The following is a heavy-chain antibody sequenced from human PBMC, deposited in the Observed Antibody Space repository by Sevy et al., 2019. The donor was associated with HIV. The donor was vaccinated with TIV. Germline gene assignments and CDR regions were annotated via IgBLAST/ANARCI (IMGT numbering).Heavy chain of an antibody. D-gene: IGHD3-16*01. V-gene: IGHV4-30-2*01. CDR1: GGSISTGGFS. J-gene: IGHJ3*01. CDR3: VRGPSYGYVSYGFDV. CDR2: IYRTGKT. Sequence: SETLSLTCAVSGGSISTGGFSWNWIRQPPGKGLEWIGHIYRTGKTYYNPSLGSRVSISVDRSKNQFSLKLSSVTAADTAVYYCVRGPSYGYVSYGFDVWSQGTMVTVSS.